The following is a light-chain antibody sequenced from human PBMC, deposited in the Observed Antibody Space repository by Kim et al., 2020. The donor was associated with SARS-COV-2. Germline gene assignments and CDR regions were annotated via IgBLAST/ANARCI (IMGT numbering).Light chain of an antibody. V-gene: IGLV1-44*01. CDR1: CSNIGSNT. J-gene: IGLJ3*02. CDR3: ESWDDTLRGPV. Sequence: GRRVTISCSGTCSNIGSNTVNWYQQFPGTAPKLLIHSNNQRPSGVPDRFSGSKSGTSASLAISGLQSEDETSYHCESWDDTLRGPVFGGGTQLTVL. CDR2: SNN.